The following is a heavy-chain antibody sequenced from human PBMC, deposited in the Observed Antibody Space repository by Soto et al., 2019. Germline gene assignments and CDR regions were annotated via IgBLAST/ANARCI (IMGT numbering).Heavy chain of an antibody. D-gene: IGHD3-10*01. CDR1: GGSVNSGSYY. CDR3: ARILPSGVTTYYFDY. V-gene: IGHV4-61*01. J-gene: IGHJ4*02. Sequence: QVQLQESGPGLVKPSETLSLTCTVSGGSVNSGSYYWSWIRQPPGKGLEYIGYIYYGGSTNYNPSLKSRVSISVDTSKNQFSLMLSSVTAADTAVFYGARILPSGVTTYYFDYWGQGTLVTVSS. CDR2: IYYGGST.